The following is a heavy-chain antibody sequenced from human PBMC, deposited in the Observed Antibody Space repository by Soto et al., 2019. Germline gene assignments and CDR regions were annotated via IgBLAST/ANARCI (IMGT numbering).Heavy chain of an antibody. CDR2: FDPEDGET. V-gene: IGHV1-24*01. J-gene: IGHJ6*02. Sequence: ASVKVSCKVSGYTLTELSMHWVRQAPGKGLEWMGGFDPEDGETIYAQKFQGRLRLAADESTSTAYMELSSLTSDDTALYSYARERGSGSYSKVGYFYYGLDVWGQGTTVTVSS. CDR3: ARERGSGSYSKVGYFYYGLDV. D-gene: IGHD3-10*01. CDR1: GYTLTELS.